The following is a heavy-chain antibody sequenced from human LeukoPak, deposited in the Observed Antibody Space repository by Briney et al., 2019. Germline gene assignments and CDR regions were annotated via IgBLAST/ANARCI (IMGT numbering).Heavy chain of an antibody. J-gene: IGHJ4*02. CDR3: ARDRVDDSSGYYYDY. V-gene: IGHV3-21*01. CDR2: ISSSSSYI. Sequence: GGSLRLSCAASGFTFSSYSMNWVRQAPGKGLEWVSSISSSSSYIYYADSVKGRFTISRDNAKNSLYLQMNSLRAEDTAVYYCARDRVDDSSGYYYDYWGQGTLVTVSS. D-gene: IGHD3-22*01. CDR1: GFTFSSYS.